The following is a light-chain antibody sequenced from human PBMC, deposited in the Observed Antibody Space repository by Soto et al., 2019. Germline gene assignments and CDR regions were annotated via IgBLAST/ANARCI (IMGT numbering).Light chain of an antibody. CDR2: DVS. V-gene: IGLV2-14*01. J-gene: IGLJ1*01. CDR3: SSYTSSSTLLYV. CDR1: SSDVGGYNY. Sequence: ALTQPASVSGSPGQSITISCTGTSSDVGGYNYVSWYQQHPGKAPKLMIYDVSNRPSGFSNRFSGSKSGNTAFLTISGLQAEDEADYNCSSYTSSSTLLYVFGTGTKLTVL.